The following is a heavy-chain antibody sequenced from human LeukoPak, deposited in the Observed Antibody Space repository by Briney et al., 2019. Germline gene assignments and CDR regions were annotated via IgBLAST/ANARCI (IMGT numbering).Heavy chain of an antibody. CDR3: ARDPYCSGGSCYY. CDR1: GCTFSSYS. Sequence: GGFLRLSCAAAGCTFSSYSMNWVRQAPGKGLELVSSISSSSSYIYYADSVKGRFTISRENAKNSLHLQRNMLRADDTIVYYCARDPYCSGGSCYYSGPGTPVTVSS. D-gene: IGHD2-15*01. CDR2: ISSSSSYI. J-gene: IGHJ4*02. V-gene: IGHV3-21*01.